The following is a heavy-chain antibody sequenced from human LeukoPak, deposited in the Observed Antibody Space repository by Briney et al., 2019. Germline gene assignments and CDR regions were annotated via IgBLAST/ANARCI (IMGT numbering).Heavy chain of an antibody. V-gene: IGHV3-7*01. Sequence: GGSLRLSCAASGFTFSRAWMSWVRQAPGKGLEWVANIKEDGSEDYYADSVKGRFTISRDNAKNSLYLQMNSLRAEDTAVYYCARYYYDSSGYAGPFDPWGQGTLVTVSS. CDR3: ARYYYDSSGYAGPFDP. J-gene: IGHJ5*02. D-gene: IGHD3-22*01. CDR1: GFTFSRAW. CDR2: IKEDGSED.